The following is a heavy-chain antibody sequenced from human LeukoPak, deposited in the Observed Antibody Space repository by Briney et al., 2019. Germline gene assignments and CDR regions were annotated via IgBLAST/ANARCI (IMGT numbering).Heavy chain of an antibody. D-gene: IGHD3-9*01. J-gene: IGHJ4*02. CDR1: GYSFTDYD. Sequence: ASVKVSCKASGYSFTDYDFSWVRQAPGQGLEWLGWVSIYNDNTNYAREFQDRITMTTDISTSTAYMELKSLTSDDTAVYFCARTGHYQSDSWGQGTLVTVSS. V-gene: IGHV1-18*01. CDR2: VSIYNDNT. CDR3: ARTGHYQSDS.